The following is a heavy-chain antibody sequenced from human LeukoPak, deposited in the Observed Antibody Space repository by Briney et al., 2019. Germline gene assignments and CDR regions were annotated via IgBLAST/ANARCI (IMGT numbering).Heavy chain of an antibody. D-gene: IGHD3-9*01. Sequence: ASVKVSCKASGYTFTDYYLHWVRQAPGHGLEWMGWINPSSGGTDYAQNFQGRVTMTRDTSITTAYMEVSRLRSDDTAVYYCARLSFFDYLYYFDFWGQGTLVTVSS. CDR3: ARLSFFDYLYYFDF. CDR1: GYTFTDYY. CDR2: INPSSGGT. V-gene: IGHV1-2*02. J-gene: IGHJ4*02.